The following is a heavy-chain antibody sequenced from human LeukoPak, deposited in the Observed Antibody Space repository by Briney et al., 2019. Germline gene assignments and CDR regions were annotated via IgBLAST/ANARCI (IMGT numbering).Heavy chain of an antibody. J-gene: IGHJ4*02. CDR1: GGSISSSSYY. D-gene: IGHD4-17*01. Sequence: SETLSLTCTVSGGSISSSSYYWGWIRQPPGKGLEWIGSIYYSGSTYYNPSLKSRVTISVDTSKNQFSLKLSSVTAADTAVYYCARHGTPITYYGDYVLGPYYFDYWGQGTLVTVSS. CDR2: IYYSGST. CDR3: ARHGTPITYYGDYVLGPYYFDY. V-gene: IGHV4-39*01.